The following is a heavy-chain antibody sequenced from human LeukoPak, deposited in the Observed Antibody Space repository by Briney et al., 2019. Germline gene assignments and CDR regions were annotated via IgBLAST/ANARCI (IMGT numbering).Heavy chain of an antibody. D-gene: IGHD4-23*01. J-gene: IGHJ4*02. CDR2: INQDGSGK. CDR3: ARGLRWVDY. Sequence: PGGSLRLSCAASGFTFSNDWMNWVRRAPGQGLEWVANINQDGSGKYYVDSVKGRFTIPRDNAKNSLFLQMNSLRAEDTAVYYCARGLRWVDYWGQGTLVTVSS. CDR1: GFTFSNDW. V-gene: IGHV3-7*03.